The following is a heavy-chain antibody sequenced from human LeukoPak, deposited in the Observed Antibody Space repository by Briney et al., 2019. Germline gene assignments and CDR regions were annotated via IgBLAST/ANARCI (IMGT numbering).Heavy chain of an antibody. CDR1: KFNFNSYG. V-gene: IGHV3-23*01. Sequence: PGGSLRLSCTTSKFNFNSYGMTWVRQAPGKGLEWVSSISGSGGSTQYAASVQGRFTISRDNSKNTLYLQMNSLRAEDTAVYYCAKDPNGDYIDTFDIWGQGTMVTVSS. D-gene: IGHD4-17*01. CDR3: AKDPNGDYIDTFDI. CDR2: ISGSGGST. J-gene: IGHJ3*02.